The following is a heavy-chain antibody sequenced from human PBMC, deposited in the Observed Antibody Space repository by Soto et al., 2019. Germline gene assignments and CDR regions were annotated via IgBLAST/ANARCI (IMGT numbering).Heavy chain of an antibody. Sequence: GGSLRLSCAASGFTFSSYAMSWVRQALGKGQESVSAISGSGGSTYYSDSVKCRFTMSRDNTKNTLYLQMNSLRAEDTAVYDDAKAVIDWYDPWVQGTVVTVS. V-gene: IGHV3-23*01. CDR1: GFTFSSYA. CDR3: AKAVIDWYDP. J-gene: IGHJ5*02. CDR2: ISGSGGST.